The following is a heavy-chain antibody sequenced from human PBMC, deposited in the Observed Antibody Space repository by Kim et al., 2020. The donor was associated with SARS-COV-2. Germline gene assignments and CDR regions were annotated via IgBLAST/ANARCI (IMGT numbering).Heavy chain of an antibody. J-gene: IGHJ4*02. Sequence: TKYSQKFRGRVTITRDTTASTAYMELSSLRSEATAVYYCARGSGWAFDYWGQGTLVTVAS. CDR3: ARGSGWAFDY. D-gene: IGHD6-19*01. V-gene: IGHV1-3*01. CDR2: T.